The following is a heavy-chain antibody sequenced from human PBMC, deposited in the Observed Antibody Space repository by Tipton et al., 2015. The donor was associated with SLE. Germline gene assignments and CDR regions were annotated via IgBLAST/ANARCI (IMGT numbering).Heavy chain of an antibody. J-gene: IGHJ6*03. D-gene: IGHD3-16*01. V-gene: IGHV4-34*01. CDR2: INHSGST. Sequence: TLSLTCAVYGGSFSGYYWSWIRQTPGKGLEWIGEINHSGSTNYNPSLKSRVTISVDTSKNQFSLKLGSVTAADTAMYYCARGRPRATQAWGGYYYYMDVWGKGTTVTVS. CDR3: ARGRPRATQAWGGYYYYMDV. CDR1: GGSFSGYY.